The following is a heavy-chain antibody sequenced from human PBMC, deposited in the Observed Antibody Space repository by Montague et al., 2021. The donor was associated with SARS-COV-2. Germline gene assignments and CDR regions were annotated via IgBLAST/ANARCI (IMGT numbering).Heavy chain of an antibody. CDR3: ARDFDY. J-gene: IGHJ4*02. CDR2: MYYSGSS. CDR1: GGSISSYF. Sequence: SETLSLTCTVSGGSISSYFLSWIRQPPGKGLDWIGYMYYSGSSNSNPSLKSRVTLSVDTSKNQFSLKLSSVTAADTAVYYCARDFDYWGQGTLVTASS. V-gene: IGHV4-59*13.